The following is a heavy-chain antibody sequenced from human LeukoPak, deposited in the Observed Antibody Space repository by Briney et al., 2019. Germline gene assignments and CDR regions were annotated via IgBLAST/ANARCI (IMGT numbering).Heavy chain of an antibody. CDR1: GFIVSRNY. J-gene: IGHJ6*02. Sequence: GGSLRLSCAASGFIVSRNYMNRVRQAPGKGLEWVSVIYSGGSTYYADSVKGRFTITRDNSKNTVYLQMNSLRGEDTAVYYCARDSETETGWYYYGMDVWGQGTTVTVSS. CDR3: ARDSETETGWYYYGMDV. V-gene: IGHV3-53*01. D-gene: IGHD1-1*01. CDR2: IYSGGST.